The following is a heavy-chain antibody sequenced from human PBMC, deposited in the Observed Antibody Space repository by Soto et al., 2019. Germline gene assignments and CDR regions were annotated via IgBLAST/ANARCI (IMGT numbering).Heavy chain of an antibody. V-gene: IGHV4-34*01. CDR2: MSHSGGT. D-gene: IGHD1-1*01. CDR1: GGFVSSGSYY. J-gene: IGHJ3*02. Sequence: QVQLQQWGAGLLKPPETLSLTCAVYGGFVSSGSYYWSWIRQPPGKGLEWIGEMSHSGGTHFNPSLKSRVTISVDTSKNQFSLKMSSVTAADTALYYCARVERGTVTTVVDAFDIWGPGTMVTVSS. CDR3: ARVERGTVTTVVDAFDI.